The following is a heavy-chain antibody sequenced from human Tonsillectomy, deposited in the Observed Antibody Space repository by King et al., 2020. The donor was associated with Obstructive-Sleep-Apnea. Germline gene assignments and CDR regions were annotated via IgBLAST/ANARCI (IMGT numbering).Heavy chain of an antibody. CDR3: VGEGFLPRDWYGRFDC. CDR1: GFTFSSYS. J-gene: IGHJ4*02. CDR2: ISSASDYI. V-gene: IGHV3-21*01. D-gene: IGHD6-19*01. Sequence: VQLVESGGGLVAPGESLRLSCAASGFTFSSYSMNWFRQAPGKGLEWVSCISSASDYIHYAGSVKGRFTISRDNATNSLYLQMNTLRDEDSAMYYLVGEGFLPRDWYGRFDCWGQGTLVTVSS.